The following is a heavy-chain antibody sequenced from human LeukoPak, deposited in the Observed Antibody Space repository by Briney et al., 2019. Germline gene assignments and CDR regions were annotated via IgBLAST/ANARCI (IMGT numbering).Heavy chain of an antibody. V-gene: IGHV4-59*01. CDR1: GGSISSYY. D-gene: IGHD6-6*01. CDR2: IYYSGTT. Sequence: SETLSLTCTVSGGSISSYYWCWIRQPPGKGLEWIGYIYYSGTTNYNPSFDKSRVTISLDTSKNQFSLKLSSVTAADTALYYCARGYSSSSYYFEYWGQGILVTVSS. J-gene: IGHJ4*02. CDR3: ARGYSSSSYYFEY.